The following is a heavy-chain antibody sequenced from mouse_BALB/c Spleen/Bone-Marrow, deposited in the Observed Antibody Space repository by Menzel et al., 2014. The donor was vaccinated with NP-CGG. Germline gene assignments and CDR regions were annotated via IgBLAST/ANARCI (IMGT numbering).Heavy chain of an antibody. CDR1: GFTFTDYY. CDR2: ISNKANGYTT. D-gene: IGHD2-3*01. V-gene: IGHV7-3*02. J-gene: IGHJ3*01. Sequence: EVKVVESGGGLVQPGNSLRLSCATSGFTFTDYYMSWVRQTPGKALEWLAFISNKANGYTTEYSASVKGRFTISRDNSQSILYLQMNTLRAEDSATYYCARDEGLLRFDYWGQGTLVTVSA. CDR3: ARDEGLLRFDY.